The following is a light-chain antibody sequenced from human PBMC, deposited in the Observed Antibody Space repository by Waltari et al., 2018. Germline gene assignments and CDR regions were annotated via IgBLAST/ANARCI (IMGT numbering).Light chain of an antibody. J-gene: IGKJ1*01. CDR2: GAS. Sequence: IVLTQSPGTLSLSPGERATISCRASPSVSRSLAWYQQKPGQAPKLLIYGASTRATGIPDRFTGSGSGTDFSLTISSLEPEDFAIYFCQHYVRLPATFGQGTKVEIK. CDR3: QHYVRLPAT. CDR1: PSVSRS. V-gene: IGKV3-20*01.